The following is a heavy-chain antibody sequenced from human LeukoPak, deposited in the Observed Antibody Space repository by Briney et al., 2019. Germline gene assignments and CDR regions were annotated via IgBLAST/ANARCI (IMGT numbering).Heavy chain of an antibody. J-gene: IGHJ4*02. CDR1: GFTFSSYA. CDR2: ISYDGSNK. D-gene: IGHD3-22*01. Sequence: GRSLRLSCAASGFTFSSYAMHWVRQAPGKGLEWVAVISYDGSNKYYADSVKGRFTISRDNSKNTLYLQMNSLRAEDTAVYYCASGSYYDSSGYYYRMSYFDYWGQGTLVTVSS. V-gene: IGHV3-30-3*01. CDR3: ASGSYYDSSGYYYRMSYFDY.